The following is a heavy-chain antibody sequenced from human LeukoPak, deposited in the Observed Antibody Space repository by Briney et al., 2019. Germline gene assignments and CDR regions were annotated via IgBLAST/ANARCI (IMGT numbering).Heavy chain of an antibody. Sequence: SETLSLTCAVSGASISDTHWWSWVRQPPGKGLGWIGEIYKSGSPNYNPSLRSRVAISEDKFKNQFLLKLTSVTAADTAVYYCARDPHTSNQPDYWGQGTLVTVSS. CDR1: GASISDTHW. D-gene: IGHD2-2*01. CDR2: IYKSGSP. CDR3: ARDPHTSNQPDY. V-gene: IGHV4-4*02. J-gene: IGHJ4*02.